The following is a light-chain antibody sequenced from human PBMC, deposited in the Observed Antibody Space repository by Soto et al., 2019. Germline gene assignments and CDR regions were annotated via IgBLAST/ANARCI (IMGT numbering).Light chain of an antibody. J-gene: IGKJ2*01. V-gene: IGKV3-20*01. CDR1: QTLGTKY. CDR2: DTS. CDR3: HYYGTSPPNT. Sequence: EIVLTQSPGTLSLSPGERATLSCRASQTLGTKYLAWYQQKPGQAPSLLIYDTSNRATGVPDRFSCSGSGTDSTLTISKLEPEDFAVYYCHYYGTSPPNTFGQGTKLEIK.